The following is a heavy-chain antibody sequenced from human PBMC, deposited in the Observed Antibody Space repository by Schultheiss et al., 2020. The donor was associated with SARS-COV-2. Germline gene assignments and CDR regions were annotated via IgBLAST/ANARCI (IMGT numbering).Heavy chain of an antibody. D-gene: IGHD3-9*01. Sequence: ASVKVSCKASGYTFTSYYMHWVRQAPGQGLEWMGIINPSGGSTSYAQKFQGRVTMTRDTSTSTVYMELSSLRSADTAVYYCARSILTGYYKPLKGGFDIWGQGTMVTVSS. J-gene: IGHJ3*02. CDR3: ARSILTGYYKPLKGGFDI. CDR2: INPSGGST. V-gene: IGHV1-46*01. CDR1: GYTFTSYY.